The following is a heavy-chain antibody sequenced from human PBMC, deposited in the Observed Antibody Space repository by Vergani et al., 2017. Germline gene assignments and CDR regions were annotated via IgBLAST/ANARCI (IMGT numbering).Heavy chain of an antibody. V-gene: IGHV3-23*01. CDR1: GFTFSSHA. Sequence: EVQLLQSEGAVVQPGGSLRLSCVASGFTFSSHAMSWVRQGHGQGLEWVSSTKNTGDSTHYAHSVEGRFTISRDNSKNTLYMQMNSLRVEDTSVYYCGSGMDNYNWGQGTLVTVSS. CDR3: GSGMDNYN. CDR2: TKNTGDST. D-gene: IGHD5-24*01. J-gene: IGHJ4*02.